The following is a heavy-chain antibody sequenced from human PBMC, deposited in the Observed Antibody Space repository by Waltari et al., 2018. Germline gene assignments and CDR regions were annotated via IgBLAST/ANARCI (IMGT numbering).Heavy chain of an antibody. CDR1: RVSITSNRHY. V-gene: IGHV4-39*01. J-gene: IGHJ3*01. CDR3: ATYFGALDGSAALDV. CDR2: GSDSAPA. D-gene: IGHD1-26*01. Sequence: QLQLQESGPRLVRPSETLSLICRVSRVSITSNRHYWAWTRQSPGPGVEGIGSGSDSAPADVIPPLKSRVSVARATSKSQVSLELGVVTAADMAVYYLATYFGALDGSAALDVFSQGTMVAVAS.